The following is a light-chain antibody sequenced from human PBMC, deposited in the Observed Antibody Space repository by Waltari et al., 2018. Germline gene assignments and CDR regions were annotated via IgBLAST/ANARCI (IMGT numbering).Light chain of an antibody. J-gene: IGLJ3*02. Sequence: QSVLTQPPSASGTPGQRFAISCSGSSSNIGSNTVNWYQQLPRTAPKLLIYGNNQRPSGVPDRFSGSKSGTSASLAIGGLQSDDEADYYCAAWDDNLNGWVFGGGTMLAVL. CDR1: SSNIGSNT. V-gene: IGLV1-44*01. CDR2: GNN. CDR3: AAWDDNLNGWV.